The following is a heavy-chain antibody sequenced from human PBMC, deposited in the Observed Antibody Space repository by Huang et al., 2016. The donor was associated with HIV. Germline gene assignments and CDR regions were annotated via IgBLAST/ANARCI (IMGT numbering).Heavy chain of an antibody. J-gene: IGHJ4*02. CDR2: ISYDGTRK. V-gene: IGHV3-30-3*01. D-gene: IGHD4-4*01. CDR3: ARAPEFGNYEFDQ. CDR1: GFSFSNYA. Sequence: QVQLVESGGGVVQPGRSLRLSCVASGFSFSNYAVHWVGQAPGKGLEWVAVISYDGTRKYYADSWKGRFTVSRDNSKNTAYVQMNNPRGGDTAVYYCARAPEFGNYEFDQWGLGTLVTVSS.